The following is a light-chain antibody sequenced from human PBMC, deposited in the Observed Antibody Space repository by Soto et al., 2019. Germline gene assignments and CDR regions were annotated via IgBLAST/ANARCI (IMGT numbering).Light chain of an antibody. V-gene: IGKV3-15*01. CDR3: QQYSNWPPIT. CDR2: DTS. CDR1: QSVSIH. J-gene: IGKJ5*01. Sequence: ETVMTQSPATLSVSLGERATLSCSASQSVSIHLAWYHQKPGQAPRLLIYDTSTRATGIPARFSGSGSGTEFTLTISSLQSEDFAVYYCQQYSNWPPITFGQGTRLEI.